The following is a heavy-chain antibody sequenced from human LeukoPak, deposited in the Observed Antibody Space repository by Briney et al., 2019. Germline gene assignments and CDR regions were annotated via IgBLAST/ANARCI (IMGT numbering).Heavy chain of an antibody. CDR2: IYTSGST. D-gene: IGHD2-2*01. CDR1: GGSISSYY. V-gene: IGHV4-4*09. CDR3: ARGVVVPAVAYYFDY. Sequence: SETLSLTCTVSGGSISSYYWSWIRQPPGKGLEWIGYIYTSGSTNYNPSLKSRVTISVDTSKNQFSLKLSSVTAADTAVYYCARGVVVPAVAYYFDYWGQGTLVTVSS. J-gene: IGHJ4*02.